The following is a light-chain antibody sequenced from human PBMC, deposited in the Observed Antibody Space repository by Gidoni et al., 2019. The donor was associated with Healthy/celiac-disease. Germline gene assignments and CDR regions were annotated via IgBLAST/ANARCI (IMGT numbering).Light chain of an antibody. CDR2: QDS. V-gene: IGLV3-1*01. CDR1: KLGDKY. CDR3: QAWDSSPGAV. Sequence: SYELTQPPSVSVSPGQTASITCPGAKLGDKYACWYQQKPGQSPVLVIYQDSKRPSGIPERFSGSNSGNTATLTISGTQAMDEADYYCQAWDSSPGAVFGGGTKLTVL. J-gene: IGLJ3*02.